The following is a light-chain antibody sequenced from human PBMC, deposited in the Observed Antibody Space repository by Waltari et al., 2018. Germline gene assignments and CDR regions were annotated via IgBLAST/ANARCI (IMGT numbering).Light chain of an antibody. V-gene: IGKV3-20*01. CDR1: QGVSSSS. CDR2: GTS. J-gene: IGKJ4*01. CDR3: QQYDGSVLT. Sequence: CSASQGVSSSSLVGLQQKPGQAPRLVIYGTSNRATGFPDRFSGSGSGTDFTLTISRLEPEDFAMYYCQQYDGSVLTFGGGTKVEL.